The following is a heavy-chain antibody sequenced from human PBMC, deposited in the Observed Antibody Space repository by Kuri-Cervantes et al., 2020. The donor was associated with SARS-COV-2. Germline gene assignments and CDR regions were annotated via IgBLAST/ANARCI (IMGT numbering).Heavy chain of an antibody. Sequence: GESLKISCAASGFTFSSYGMHWVRQAPGEGLEWVAVIWYDGSNKYYADSVKGRFTISRDNSKNTLYLQMNSLRAEDTAVYYCARDYSSWYKGPFDYWGQGTLVTVSS. J-gene: IGHJ4*02. CDR3: ARDYSSWYKGPFDY. D-gene: IGHD6-13*01. V-gene: IGHV3-33*01. CDR2: IWYDGSNK. CDR1: GFTFSSYG.